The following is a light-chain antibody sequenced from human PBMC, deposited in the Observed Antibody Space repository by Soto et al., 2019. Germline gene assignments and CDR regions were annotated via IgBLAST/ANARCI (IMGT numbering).Light chain of an antibody. V-gene: IGKV1-39*01. CDR1: QDISSY. CDR3: QQYYSYPIT. Sequence: DIQMTQSPSSLSASAGDRVTLTCQASQDISSYLNWYQQKPGKAPKLLIYAASSLQSGVPSRFSGSGSGTDFTLTISCLQSEDFATYYCQQYYSYPITFGQGTRLEIK. CDR2: AAS. J-gene: IGKJ5*01.